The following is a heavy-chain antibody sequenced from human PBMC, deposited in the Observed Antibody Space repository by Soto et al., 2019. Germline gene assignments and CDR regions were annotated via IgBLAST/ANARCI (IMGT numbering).Heavy chain of an antibody. D-gene: IGHD2-2*01. CDR2: INHSGST. CDR1: GGSFSGYY. V-gene: IGHV4-34*01. J-gene: IGHJ6*02. Sequence: SETLSLTCAVYGGSFSGYYWSWIRQPPGKGLEWNGEINHSGSTNYNTSIKSRVTISVDTSKNQFSLKLSSVTAADTAVYYCARGDIVVVPANHEYYYYYYGMDVWGQGTTVTVSS. CDR3: ARGDIVVVPANHEYYYYYYGMDV.